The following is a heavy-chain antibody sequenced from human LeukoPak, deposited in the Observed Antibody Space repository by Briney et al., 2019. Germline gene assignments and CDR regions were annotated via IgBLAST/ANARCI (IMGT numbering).Heavy chain of an antibody. CDR3: ARLEKSRGKQLGGDY. D-gene: IGHD6-6*01. Sequence: PSETLSLTCTVSGGSISSSSYYWGWIRQPPGKGLEWIGSIYYSGSTYYNPSLKSRVTISVDTSKNQFSLKLSSVTAADTAVYYCARLEKSRGKQLGGDYWGQGTLVTVSS. V-gene: IGHV4-39*01. J-gene: IGHJ4*02. CDR1: GGSISSSSYY. CDR2: IYYSGST.